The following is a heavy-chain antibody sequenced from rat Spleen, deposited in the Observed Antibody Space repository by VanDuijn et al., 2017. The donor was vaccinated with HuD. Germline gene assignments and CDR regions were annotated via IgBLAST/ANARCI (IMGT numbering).Heavy chain of an antibody. D-gene: IGHD1-2*01. CDR3: TTDLWSSYISTRRSYVMDA. V-gene: IGHV5-20*01. CDR2: ISYDGSST. J-gene: IGHJ4*01. CDR1: GFTFSNYD. Sequence: EVQLVESGGGLVQPGRSMKLSCAASGFTFSNYDMAWVRQAPTKGLEWVASISYDGSSTYYRDSVKGRFTISRDNAKSTLYLQMDSLRSEDTATYYCTTDLWSSYISTRRSYVMDAWGQGASVTVSS.